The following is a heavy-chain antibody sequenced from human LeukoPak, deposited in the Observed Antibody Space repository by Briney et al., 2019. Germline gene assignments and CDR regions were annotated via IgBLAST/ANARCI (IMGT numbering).Heavy chain of an antibody. V-gene: IGHV3-48*01. J-gene: IGHJ4*02. D-gene: IGHD3-9*01. CDR2: ISSSSSTI. CDR3: AKERGSYYDILTGPGFDY. Sequence: PGGSLRLSCAASGFSFSSYSMNWVRQAPGKGLEWVSYISSSSSTIYYADSVKGRFTISRDNSKNTLYLQMNSLRAEDTAVYYCAKERGSYYDILTGPGFDYWGQGTLVTVSS. CDR1: GFSFSSYS.